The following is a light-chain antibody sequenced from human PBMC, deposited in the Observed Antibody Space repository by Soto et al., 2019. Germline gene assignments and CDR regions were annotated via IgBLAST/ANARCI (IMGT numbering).Light chain of an antibody. J-gene: IGLJ2*01. Sequence: SVLTQPTSVSGAPGQRVTISCTGSSSNIGAGYDVHWYQQLPGTAPKLLIYGNSNRPSGVPDRFSGSKSGTSASLAITGLQAEDEADYYCQSYDSSLSGFVVFGGGTKLTVL. CDR2: GNS. CDR3: QSYDSSLSGFVV. CDR1: SSNIGAGYD. V-gene: IGLV1-40*01.